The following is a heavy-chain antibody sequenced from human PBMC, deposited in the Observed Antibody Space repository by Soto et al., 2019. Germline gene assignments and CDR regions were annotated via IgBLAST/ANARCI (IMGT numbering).Heavy chain of an antibody. CDR1: NGSINSNNW. V-gene: IGHV4-4*02. D-gene: IGHD3-10*01. Sequence: QVQLQESGPGLVKPSGTVSLTCAVSNGSINSNNWWNWVRQPPGMGLEWIGEIYQSGKTNYNPSLKSRVTISVDTSKNQFSLRLTSVTAADTAVYYCARLSFRNYASENYDTASDWGQGTLVTVSS. CDR3: ARLSFRNYASENYDTASD. J-gene: IGHJ4*02. CDR2: IYQSGKT.